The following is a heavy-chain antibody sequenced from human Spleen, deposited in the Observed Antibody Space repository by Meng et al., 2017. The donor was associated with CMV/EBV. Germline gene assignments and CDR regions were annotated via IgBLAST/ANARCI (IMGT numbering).Heavy chain of an antibody. V-gene: IGHV1-2*02. CDR3: ARDRDSSGWYIFDY. Sequence: ASVKVSCKTSGYTFTAYYMHWVRQAPGQGLEWMGWINPHTGTTHYAQNFQGRLTMTRDTSISTVYMELTNLRSDDTAFYYCARDRDSSGWYIFDYWGQGSLVTVSS. CDR2: INPHTGTT. J-gene: IGHJ4*02. CDR1: GYTFTAYY. D-gene: IGHD6-19*01.